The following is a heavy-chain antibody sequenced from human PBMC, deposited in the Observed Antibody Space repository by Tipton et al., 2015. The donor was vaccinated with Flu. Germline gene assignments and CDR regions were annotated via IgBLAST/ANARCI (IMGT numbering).Heavy chain of an antibody. J-gene: IGHJ2*01. D-gene: IGHD3-9*01. CDR3: ARDGDSYDILTGSPEWGWYFDL. CDR1: GFTFSSYA. CDR2: ISYDGSNK. V-gene: IGHV3-30-3*01. Sequence: SLRLSCAASGFTFSSYAMHWVRQAPGKGLEWVAVISYDGSNKYYAASVKGRFTISRDNSKNTLYLQMNSLRADDTAVYYCARDGDSYDILTGSPEWGWYFDLRGRGTLVTVSS.